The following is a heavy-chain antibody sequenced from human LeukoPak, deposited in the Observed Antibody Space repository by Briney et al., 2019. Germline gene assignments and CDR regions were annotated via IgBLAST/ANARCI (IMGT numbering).Heavy chain of an antibody. J-gene: IGHJ5*02. CDR2: VNPSGGST. V-gene: IGHV1-46*01. CDR1: GYTFTSYY. Sequence: VASVKVSCKASGYTFTSYYMHWVRQAPGQGLEWMGIVNPSGGSTSYAQKFQGRVTMTRDTSTSTAYMELRSLRSDDTAVYYCARAWVPAAPSGRFDPWGQGTLVTVSS. CDR3: ARAWVPAAPSGRFDP. D-gene: IGHD2-2*01.